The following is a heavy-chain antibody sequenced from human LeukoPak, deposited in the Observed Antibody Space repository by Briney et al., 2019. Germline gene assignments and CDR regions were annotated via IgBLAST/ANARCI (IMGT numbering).Heavy chain of an antibody. Sequence: GGSLRLSCAASGFTFNSYGMHWVRQAPGKGLEWVAFIRYDGSDQYYADSVKGRFTFSRDNSRTTLYLQMNSLRAEDTAVYYCAREGRSTSVWCSGGSCYDFDYWGQGVLVTVSS. J-gene: IGHJ4*02. CDR3: AREGRSTSVWCSGGSCYDFDY. CDR1: GFTFNSYG. V-gene: IGHV3-30*02. CDR2: IRYDGSDQ. D-gene: IGHD2-15*01.